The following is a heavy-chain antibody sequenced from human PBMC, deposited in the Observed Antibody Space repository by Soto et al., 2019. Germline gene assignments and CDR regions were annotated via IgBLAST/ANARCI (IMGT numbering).Heavy chain of an antibody. D-gene: IGHD2-2*01. J-gene: IGHJ4*02. V-gene: IGHV4-34*01. CDR3: ARHGRSTRHFDY. CDR2: INHSGST. CDR1: GGSFSGYY. Sequence: QVHLQQGGAGRLKPPETLSLPCAVYGGSFSGYYWGWTRQPPGKGLEGIGEINHSGSTNYNPSLKSRVTISVDTSKNQFSLKLSSVTAADTAVYYCARHGRSTRHFDYWGQGTLVTVSS.